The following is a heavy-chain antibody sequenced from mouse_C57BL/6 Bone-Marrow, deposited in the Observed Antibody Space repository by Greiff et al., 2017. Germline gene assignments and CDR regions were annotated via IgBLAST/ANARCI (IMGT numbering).Heavy chain of an antibody. CDR1: GFTFSSYA. J-gene: IGHJ1*03. V-gene: IGHV5-9-1*02. CDR2: ISSGGDYI. Sequence: EVKLVESGEGLVKPGGSLKLSCAASGFTFSSYAMSWVRQTPEKRLEWVAYISSGGDYIYYADTVKGRFTISRDNARNTLYLQMSSLKSEDTAMYYCTRAPNWDFDVWGKGTTVTVSA. CDR3: TRAPNWDFDV.